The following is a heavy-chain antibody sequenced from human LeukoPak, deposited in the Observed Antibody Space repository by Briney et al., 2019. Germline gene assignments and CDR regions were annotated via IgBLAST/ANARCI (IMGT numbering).Heavy chain of an antibody. V-gene: IGHV3-23*01. CDR3: AKDSDIVATIGWFDP. J-gene: IGHJ5*02. Sequence: PGGSLRLSCAASGFTVSSNYMSWVRQAPGKGLEWVSAISGSGGSTYYADSVKGRFTISRDNSKNTLYLQMNSLRAEDTAVYYCAKDSDIVATIGWFDPWGQGTLVTVSS. CDR2: ISGSGGST. D-gene: IGHD5-12*01. CDR1: GFTVSSNY.